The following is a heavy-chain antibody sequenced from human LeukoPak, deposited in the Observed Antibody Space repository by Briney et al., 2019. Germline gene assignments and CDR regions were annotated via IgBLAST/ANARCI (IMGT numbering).Heavy chain of an antibody. CDR3: ARVYRGNLVDY. CDR2: IYYSGST. CDR1: GGSISSYY. Sequence: SETLSLTCTVSGGSISSYYWSWIRQPPGKGLEWIGYIYYSGSTNYNPSLKSRVTISVDTSKNQFSLKLSSVTAADTAVYYCARVYRGNLVDYWGQGTLVTVSS. J-gene: IGHJ4*02. D-gene: IGHD5-12*01. V-gene: IGHV4-59*01.